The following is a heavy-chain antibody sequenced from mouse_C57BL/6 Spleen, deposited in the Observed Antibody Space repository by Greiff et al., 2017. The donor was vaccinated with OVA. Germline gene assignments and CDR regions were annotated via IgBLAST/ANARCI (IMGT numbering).Heavy chain of an antibody. J-gene: IGHJ4*01. CDR3: ARHEDSHYYGRGYAMDY. CDR1: GYTFTEYT. V-gene: IGHV1-62-2*01. D-gene: IGHD1-1*01. CDR2: FYPGSGSI. Sequence: VQLQQSGAELVKPGASVKLSCKASGYTFTEYTIHWVKQRSGQGLEWIGWFYPGSGSIKYNEKFKDKATLTADKSSSTVYMELSRLTSEDSAVYFCARHEDSHYYGRGYAMDYWGQGTSVTVSS.